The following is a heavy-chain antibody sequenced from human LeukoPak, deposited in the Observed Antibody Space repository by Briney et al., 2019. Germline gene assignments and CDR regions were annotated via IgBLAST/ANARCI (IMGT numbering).Heavy chain of an antibody. Sequence: GGSLRLSCAASGFSFSTFSMSWVRQAPGKGLEWVSAISGSGSSTYSADSVKGRFSISRDNSKNTLYLQMNSLRAEDTAVYYCAKGGMGSGDGFDIWGQGTMVTVSS. D-gene: IGHD2-15*01. CDR2: ISGSGSST. J-gene: IGHJ3*02. CDR3: AKGGMGSGDGFDI. CDR1: GFSFSTFS. V-gene: IGHV3-23*01.